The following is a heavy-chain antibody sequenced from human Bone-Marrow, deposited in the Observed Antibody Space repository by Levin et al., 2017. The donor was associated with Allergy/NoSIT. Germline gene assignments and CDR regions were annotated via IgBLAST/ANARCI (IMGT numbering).Heavy chain of an antibody. V-gene: IGHV4-59*01. Sequence: PSETLSLSCTVSGGSMSDYYWTWIRQPPGKGLEWIGYVYSTGSTNYNPSLKSRVTISVDTSKNQFSLNVNSVTAADTAVYYCARESKAVRGPSYSYYYYYMDVWGKGTTVTVSS. D-gene: IGHD3-10*01. CDR2: VYSTGST. CDR3: ARESKAVRGPSYSYYYYYMDV. CDR1: GGSMSDYY. J-gene: IGHJ6*03.